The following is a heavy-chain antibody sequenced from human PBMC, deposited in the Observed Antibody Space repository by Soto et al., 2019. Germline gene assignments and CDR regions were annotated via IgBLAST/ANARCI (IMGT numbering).Heavy chain of an antibody. V-gene: IGHV4-4*02. CDR2: IYHSGST. CDR1: SGSISSSNW. D-gene: IGHD3-3*01. Sequence: SETLSLTCAVSSGSISSSNWWSWVRQPPGKGLEWIGEIYHSGSTNYNPSLKSRVTISVDKSKNQFSLKLSSVTAADTAVYYCARGGRYVFWSGYPNWFDPWGQGTLVTVSS. CDR3: ARGGRYVFWSGYPNWFDP. J-gene: IGHJ5*02.